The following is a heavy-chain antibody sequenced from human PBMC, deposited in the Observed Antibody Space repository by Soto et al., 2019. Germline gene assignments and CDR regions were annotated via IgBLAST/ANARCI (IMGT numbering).Heavy chain of an antibody. D-gene: IGHD3-16*01. CDR2: ISYSGST. J-gene: IGHJ4*02. V-gene: IGHV4-59*11. CDR3: ARADPDASVGY. Sequence: SETLSLTCTVSGGSMSSHYWTWLRQPPGKGLEWIGYISYSGSTYYNPSLKSRVTISADTSRDQFSLKLSSVIAADTAVYYCARADPDASVGYWGQGTLVTVSS. CDR1: GGSMSSHY.